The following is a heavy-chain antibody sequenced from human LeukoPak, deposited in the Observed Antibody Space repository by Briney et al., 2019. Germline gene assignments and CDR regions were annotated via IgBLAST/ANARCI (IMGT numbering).Heavy chain of an antibody. CDR1: GGPFSDYY. D-gene: IGHD5-24*01. V-gene: IGHV4-34*01. CDR2: INHSGST. J-gene: IGHJ4*01. CDR3: ARGEGARDGYNYAGPFYFDY. Sequence: SETLSLTCAVYGGPFSDYYWSWIRQPPGKGLEWIGKINHSGSTNYSPSLKSRLTISIDTSKNQFSLKLNSMTAADTAVYYCARGEGARDGYNYAGPFYFDYWGHGTLVTVSS.